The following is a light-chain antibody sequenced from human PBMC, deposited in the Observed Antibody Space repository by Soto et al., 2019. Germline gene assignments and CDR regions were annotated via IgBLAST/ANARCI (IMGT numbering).Light chain of an antibody. Sequence: EIVLTQSPGTLSLSPGERATVSCRASQSVSVNLAWYQQKPGQPPRLLIYGASTRATGIPARFSGSGSGTEFTLTINSLQSEDFAVYYCQQDNNWPPLTFGGGTKVDIK. CDR3: QQDNNWPPLT. J-gene: IGKJ4*01. CDR1: QSVSVN. CDR2: GAS. V-gene: IGKV3-15*01.